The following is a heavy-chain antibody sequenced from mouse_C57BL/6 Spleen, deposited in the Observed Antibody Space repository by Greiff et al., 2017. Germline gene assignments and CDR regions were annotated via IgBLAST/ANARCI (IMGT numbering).Heavy chain of an antibody. V-gene: IGHV1-26*01. CDR2: INPNNGGT. J-gene: IGHJ2*01. CDR1: GYTFTDYY. CDR3: ARPLLYGSSLDY. Sequence: VQLQQSGPELVKPGASVKISCKASGYTFTDYYMNWVKQSHGNSLEWIGDINPNNGGTSYNQKFKGKATLTVDKSSSTAYMELRSLTSEDSEVYYCARPLLYGSSLDYWGQGTTLTVSS. D-gene: IGHD1-1*01.